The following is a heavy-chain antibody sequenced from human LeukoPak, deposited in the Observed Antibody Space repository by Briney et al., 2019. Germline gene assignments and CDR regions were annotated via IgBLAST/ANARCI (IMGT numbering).Heavy chain of an antibody. D-gene: IGHD3-22*01. CDR2: IIPIFGTA. Sequence: SVKVSCKASGGTFSSYAISWVRQAPGQGLEWMGGIIPIFGTANYAQKFQGRVTITADESTSTAYMELSSLRSEDTAVYYCARDRGDYYDSSGYYLDYMDVWGKGTTVTISS. CDR3: ARDRGDYYDSSGYYLDYMDV. V-gene: IGHV1-69*13. CDR1: GGTFSSYA. J-gene: IGHJ6*03.